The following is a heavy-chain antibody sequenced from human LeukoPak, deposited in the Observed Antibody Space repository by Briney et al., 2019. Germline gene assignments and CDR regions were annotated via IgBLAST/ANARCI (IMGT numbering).Heavy chain of an antibody. V-gene: IGHV1-18*01. CDR3: ARVATISGGKWFDP. CDR2: IRAYNGNT. CDR1: GFTFGVYD. D-gene: IGHD1-26*01. Sequence: ASVKVSCKASGFTFGVYDFTWVRQAPGQGLEWMGWIRAYNGNTDYAQKVQGRVTMTTDTSTSTVYMELTSLRSDDTAVYYCARVATISGGKWFDPWGQGTQVTVSP. J-gene: IGHJ5*02.